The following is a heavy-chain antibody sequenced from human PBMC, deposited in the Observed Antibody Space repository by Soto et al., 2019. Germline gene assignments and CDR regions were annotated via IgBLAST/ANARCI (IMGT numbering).Heavy chain of an antibody. Sequence: EVHLVESGGGLVQPGGSLRLSCAASGFTFRYYLLHWVRQVPGRGPVLVSGINNDGSDTFYADFVEGRFTISRDNAKHTGYLQMDSLRAEDTAVYYCVSIFEFWGQGTLVTVPS. CDR2: INNDGSDT. CDR1: GFTFRYYL. J-gene: IGHJ4*02. CDR3: VSIFEF. V-gene: IGHV3-74*01.